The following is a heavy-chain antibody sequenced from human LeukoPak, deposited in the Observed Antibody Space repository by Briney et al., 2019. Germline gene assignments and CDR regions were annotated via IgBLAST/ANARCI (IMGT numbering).Heavy chain of an antibody. D-gene: IGHD6-13*01. Sequence: ASVKVSCKASGYTXXSXXXHXXXXXXGXGXXWXGIIKPSGGSTSYAQIFQGRVTMTRDTSTSTVYMGLSSLRSEDTAVYYCARGGSSWYRGSFQHWGQGTLVTVSS. CDR1: GYTXXSXX. J-gene: IGHJ1*01. CDR3: ARGGSSWYRGSFQH. CDR2: IKPSGGST. V-gene: IGHV1-46*01.